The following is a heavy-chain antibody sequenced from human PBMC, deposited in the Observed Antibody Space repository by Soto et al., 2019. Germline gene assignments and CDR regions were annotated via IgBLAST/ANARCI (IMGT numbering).Heavy chain of an antibody. CDR3: ARDGYDILTGSVFDY. V-gene: IGHV3-30-3*01. CDR2: ISYDGSNK. Sequence: QVQLVESGGGVVQPGRSLRLSCAASGFTFSSYAMHWVRQAPGKGLEWVAVISYDGSNKYYADSVKGRFTISRDNSKNTLYLQMHSLRAEDTAVYYCARDGYDILTGSVFDYWGQGTLVTVSS. CDR1: GFTFSSYA. J-gene: IGHJ4*02. D-gene: IGHD3-9*01.